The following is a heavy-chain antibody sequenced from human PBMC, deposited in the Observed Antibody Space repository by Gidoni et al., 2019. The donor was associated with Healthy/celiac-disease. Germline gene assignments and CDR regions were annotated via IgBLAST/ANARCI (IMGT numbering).Heavy chain of an antibody. CDR1: GFTFSSYG. V-gene: IGHV3-30*18. CDR2: ISYDGSNK. D-gene: IGHD3-9*01. Sequence: CAASGFTFSSYGMHWVRQAPGKGLEWVAVISYDGSNKYYADSVKGRFTISRDNSKNTLYLQMNSLRAEDTAVYYCAKDGGYFDWFAFFYYYMDVWGKGTTVTVSS. J-gene: IGHJ6*03. CDR3: AKDGGYFDWFAFFYYYMDV.